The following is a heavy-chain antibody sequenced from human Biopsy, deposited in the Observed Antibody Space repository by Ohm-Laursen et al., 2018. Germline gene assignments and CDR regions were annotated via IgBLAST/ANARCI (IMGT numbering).Heavy chain of an antibody. Sequence: GTLSLTCAVSGGSVSSGSYYWSWIRQPPGKGLEWIGYIYYSGSTNHNPSLKSRVTISVDTSRNQFSLKLSSVTAADTAVYYCAGRPWPNAFDIWGQGTMATVSS. V-gene: IGHV4-61*01. CDR3: AGRPWPNAFDI. J-gene: IGHJ3*02. CDR2: IYYSGST. CDR1: GGSVSSGSYY. D-gene: IGHD5-12*01.